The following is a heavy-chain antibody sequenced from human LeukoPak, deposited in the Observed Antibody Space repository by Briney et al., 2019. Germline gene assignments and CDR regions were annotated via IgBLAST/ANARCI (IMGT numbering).Heavy chain of an antibody. Sequence: PSETLSLTCTVSGGSISSGSHHWGWSRQSPGKGLEWIGSLYYSRTTYYNPSLNSRVTISVVTSKNQFSLQLNSVTAADTAVYYCARHDGRGGNTMGALDSWGQGSLVTVSS. CDR1: GGSISSGSHH. CDR3: ARHDGRGGNTMGALDS. J-gene: IGHJ4*02. CDR2: LYYSRTT. D-gene: IGHD3-3*01. V-gene: IGHV4-39*01.